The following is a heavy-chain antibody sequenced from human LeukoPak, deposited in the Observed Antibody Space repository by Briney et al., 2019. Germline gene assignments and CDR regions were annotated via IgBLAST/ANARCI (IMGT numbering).Heavy chain of an antibody. CDR1: GFTFSSYW. J-gene: IGHJ6*04. Sequence: PGGPLRLSCVASGFTFSSYWMHWVRQAPGKGLVWVSRISSDGSSTSYADSVKGRFTISRDNAKNTVYLEMNSLRAEDTAVYYCARAWDVWGKGTTVTISS. CDR3: ARAWDV. V-gene: IGHV3-74*01. CDR2: ISSDGSST.